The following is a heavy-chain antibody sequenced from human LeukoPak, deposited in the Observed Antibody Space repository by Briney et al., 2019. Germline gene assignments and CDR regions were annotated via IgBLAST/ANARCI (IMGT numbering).Heavy chain of an antibody. CDR2: INHSGST. J-gene: IGHJ4*02. CDR3: ARDRGGTYDY. CDR1: GGSFSGYY. Sequence: PSETLSLTCAVYGGSFSGYYWSWIRQPPGKGLEWIGEINHSGSTNYNPSLKSRLTISVDTSKNQFSLRLSSVTAADTAVYYCARDRGGTYDYWGQGTLVTVSS. V-gene: IGHV4-34*01. D-gene: IGHD1-26*01.